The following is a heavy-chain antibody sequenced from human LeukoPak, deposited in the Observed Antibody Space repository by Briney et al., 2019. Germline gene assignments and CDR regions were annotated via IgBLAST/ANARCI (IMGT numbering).Heavy chain of an antibody. CDR3: ATLGEYYDSSGYYYN. D-gene: IGHD3-22*01. CDR1: GGSISSYY. J-gene: IGHJ4*02. V-gene: IGHV4-59*12. CDR2: IYYSGST. Sequence: SETLSLTCTVSGGSISSYYWSWIRQPPGKGLEWIGYIYYSGSTNYNPSLKSRVTISVDTSKNQFSLKLTSVTAADTAVYYCATLGEYYDSSGYYYNWGQGTLVTVSS.